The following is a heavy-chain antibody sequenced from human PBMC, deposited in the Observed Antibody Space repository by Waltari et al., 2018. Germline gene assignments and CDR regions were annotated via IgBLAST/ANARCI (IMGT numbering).Heavy chain of an antibody. CDR3: ARDHEATGGPDY. D-gene: IGHD1-1*01. J-gene: IGHJ4*02. CDR2: ISSNGGST. Sequence: EVQLVESGGGLVQPGGSLSLSCAASGFTFSSYAMHWFRQAPGKGLEYVSAISSNGGSTYYADSVKGRFTISRDNSKNTLYLQMGSLRAEDMAVYYCARDHEATGGPDYWGQGTLVTVSS. CDR1: GFTFSSYA. V-gene: IGHV3-64*07.